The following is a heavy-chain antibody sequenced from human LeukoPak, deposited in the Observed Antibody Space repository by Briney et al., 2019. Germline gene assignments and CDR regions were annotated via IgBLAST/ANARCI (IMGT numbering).Heavy chain of an antibody. CDR3: AKAPYYDFNYSMDV. CDR1: GLMFDAHA. Sequence: GRSLRLSCAASGLMFDAHAMHWVRQAPAKGLEWVSGISCNSGSVGYVDSVRGRFIVSRDNARNLLYLQMNSLRAEDTALYFCAKAPYYDFNYSMDVWGQGTTVIVSS. CDR2: ISCNSGSV. J-gene: IGHJ6*02. D-gene: IGHD3-3*01. V-gene: IGHV3-9*01.